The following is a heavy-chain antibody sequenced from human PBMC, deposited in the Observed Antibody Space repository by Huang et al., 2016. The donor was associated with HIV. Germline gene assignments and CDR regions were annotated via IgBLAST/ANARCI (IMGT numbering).Heavy chain of an antibody. D-gene: IGHD6-19*01. CDR2: LSWNSGRI. CDR1: GFTFDDYA. Sequence: EVQLVESGGALVQPGRSLRLSCAASGFTFDDYAMHWVRQAPGKGLEGVSGLSWNSGRIGYADSVKGRFTISRDNAKNSLYLQMNSLRAEDMALYYCAKGSKQWLVGSHFDYWGQGTLVTVSS. V-gene: IGHV3-9*03. CDR3: AKGSKQWLVGSHFDY. J-gene: IGHJ4*02.